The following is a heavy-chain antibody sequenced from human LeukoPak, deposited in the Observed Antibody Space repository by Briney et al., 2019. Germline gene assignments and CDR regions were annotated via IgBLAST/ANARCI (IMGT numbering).Heavy chain of an antibody. V-gene: IGHV3-30-3*01. Sequence: QSGGSLRLSCAASGFTLSSYAMHWVRQAPGKGLEWVAVRSYDGSNKYYADSVKGRFTISRDNCKNTLYLQMNILRAEDTAVYYCAILERGSYAAFDIWGQGTMVTVSS. CDR2: RSYDGSNK. CDR1: GFTLSSYA. CDR3: AILERGSYAAFDI. J-gene: IGHJ3*02. D-gene: IGHD1-26*01.